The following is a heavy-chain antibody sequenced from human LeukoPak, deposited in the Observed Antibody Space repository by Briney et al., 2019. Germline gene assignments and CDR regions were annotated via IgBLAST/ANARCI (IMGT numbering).Heavy chain of an antibody. D-gene: IGHD3-16*01. CDR2: MSGSGGST. Sequence: GGSLRLSRAASGFTLSTYPMSWVRQAPGKGLEWVSGMSGSGGSTYYADFVKGRFTISRDNSKNTLYLQMNTLRAEDTAVYYCAKDSLPSYGGYFDFWGQGTLVTVSS. CDR3: AKDSLPSYGGYFDF. J-gene: IGHJ4*02. V-gene: IGHV3-23*01. CDR1: GFTLSTYP.